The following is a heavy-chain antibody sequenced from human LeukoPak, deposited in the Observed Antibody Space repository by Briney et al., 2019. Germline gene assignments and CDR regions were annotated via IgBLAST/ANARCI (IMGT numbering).Heavy chain of an antibody. Sequence: GGSLRLSCAASEFSVGSNYMTWVRQAPGKGLEWVSLIYSGGSTYYADSVKGRFTISRDNSKNTLYLQMNSLRAEDTAVYYCAKALYCSGGSCFVSSEFDYWGQGTLVTVSS. CDR1: EFSVGSNY. CDR3: AKALYCSGGSCFVSSEFDY. CDR2: IYSGGST. J-gene: IGHJ4*02. V-gene: IGHV3-66*01. D-gene: IGHD2-15*01.